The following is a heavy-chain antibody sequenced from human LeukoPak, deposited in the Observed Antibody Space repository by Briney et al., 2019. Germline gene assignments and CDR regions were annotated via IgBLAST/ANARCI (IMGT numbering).Heavy chain of an antibody. CDR1: GFTFSSYA. CDR2: ISGSGGST. Sequence: PGGSLRLSCAASGFTFSSYAMSWVRQAPGKGLEWVSAISGSGGSTYYADSVKGRSTISRDNSKNTLYLQMNSLRAEDTAVYYCARDSMITFGGVIVLPENWFDPWGQGTLVTVSS. V-gene: IGHV3-23*01. CDR3: ARDSMITFGGVIVLPENWFDP. D-gene: IGHD3-16*02. J-gene: IGHJ5*02.